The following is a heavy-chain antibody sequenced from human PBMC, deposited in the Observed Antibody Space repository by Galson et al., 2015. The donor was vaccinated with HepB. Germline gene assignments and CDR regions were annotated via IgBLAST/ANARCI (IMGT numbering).Heavy chain of an antibody. Sequence: SLRLSCAASGFTFGDYAMSWVRQAPGKGLEWVGFIRSKAYGGTTEYAASVKGRFTISRDDSKSIAYLQMNSLKTEDTAVYYCTRAYPTYYYGSGRYYYYGMDVWGQGTTVTVSS. D-gene: IGHD3-10*01. J-gene: IGHJ6*02. CDR1: GFTFGDYA. CDR3: TRAYPTYYYGSGRYYYYGMDV. V-gene: IGHV3-49*04. CDR2: IRSKAYGGTT.